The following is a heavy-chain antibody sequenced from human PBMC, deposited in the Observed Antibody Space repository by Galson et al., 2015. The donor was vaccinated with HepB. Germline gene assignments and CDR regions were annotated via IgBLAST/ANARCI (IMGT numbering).Heavy chain of an antibody. D-gene: IGHD5-24*01. J-gene: IGHJ3*02. CDR3: AIAYEMDTLFLGYDAFDI. V-gene: IGHV3-23*01. CDR1: GFTFSRYG. CDR2: TSGSGGST. Sequence: SLRLSCAVSGFTFSRYGMSWVRLAPGKGLEWVSGTSGSGGSTYYADSVKGRFTISRDKSKNTLYLQMNSLRADDTAVYYCAIAYEMDTLFLGYDAFDIRGKGTIVTVSS.